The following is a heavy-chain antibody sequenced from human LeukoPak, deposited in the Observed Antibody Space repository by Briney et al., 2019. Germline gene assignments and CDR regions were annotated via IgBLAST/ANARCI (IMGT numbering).Heavy chain of an antibody. D-gene: IGHD6-13*01. CDR1: GFTFDDYA. J-gene: IGHJ3*02. CDR2: ISWNSGSI. Sequence: GGSLRLSCAASGFTFDDYAMHWVRQAPGKGLEWVSGISWNSGSIGYADSVKGRFTISRDNSKNTLYLQMNSLRAEDTAVYYCAKDRGYASSSWFDAFDIWGQGTMVTVSS. CDR3: AKDRGYASSSWFDAFDI. V-gene: IGHV3-9*01.